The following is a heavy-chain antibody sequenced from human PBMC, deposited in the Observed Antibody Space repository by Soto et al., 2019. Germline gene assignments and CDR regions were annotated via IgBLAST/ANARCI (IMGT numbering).Heavy chain of an antibody. Sequence: GGSLRLSCAASGFTFSSYAMSWVRQAPGKGLEWVSAISGSGGSTYYADSVKGRFTISRDNSKNTLYLQMNSLRAEDTAVYYCANDIRGWLQGGMDVWGQGTTVTVSS. CDR2: ISGSGGST. V-gene: IGHV3-23*01. CDR1: GFTFSSYA. CDR3: ANDIRGWLQGGMDV. J-gene: IGHJ6*02. D-gene: IGHD5-12*01.